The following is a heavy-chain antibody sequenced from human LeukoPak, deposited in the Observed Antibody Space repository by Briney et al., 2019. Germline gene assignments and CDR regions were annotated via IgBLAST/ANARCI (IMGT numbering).Heavy chain of an antibody. CDR3: TIIPNVILFTHYFEY. CDR2: IIPFLGTT. J-gene: IGHJ4*02. Sequence: SAKVSCKASGFTFTSYDINWVRQAPGQGLEWMGSIIPFLGTTNYAQKFQGRVTITADEPTRTAYMELTYVRSDDTAVYYCTIIPNVILFTHYFEYWGQGTLVTVSS. D-gene: IGHD2-21*01. V-gene: IGHV1-69*11. CDR1: GFTFTSYD.